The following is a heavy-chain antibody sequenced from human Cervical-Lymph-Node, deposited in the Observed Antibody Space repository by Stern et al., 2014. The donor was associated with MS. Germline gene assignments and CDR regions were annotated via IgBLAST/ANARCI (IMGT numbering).Heavy chain of an antibody. J-gene: IGHJ4*02. D-gene: IGHD5-24*01. Sequence: VQLVQSGGNLGQPGGSLRLSCAVSGFDLRDYSMSWVRQAPGKGLEWISFVSNTGTAIYYADSVKGRFTISRDMASNSLYLQMNSLRDDDTAVYFCVRTWRENTFDSWGQGILVTVSS. V-gene: IGHV3-48*02. CDR2: VSNTGTAI. CDR1: GFDLRDYS. CDR3: VRTWRENTFDS.